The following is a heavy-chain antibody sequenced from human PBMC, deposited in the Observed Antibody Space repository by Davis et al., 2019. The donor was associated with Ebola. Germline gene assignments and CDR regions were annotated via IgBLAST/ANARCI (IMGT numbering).Heavy chain of an antibody. V-gene: IGHV3-30-3*01. J-gene: IGHJ6*04. CDR2: ISYDGSNK. CDR1: GFTFSSYA. CDR3: ARGGDIVVVPAATTLLDYYGMDV. Sequence: GGSLRLSCAASGFTFSSYAMHWVRQAPGKGLEWVALISYDGSNKYYADSVKGRFTISRDNSKNTLYLQMNSLRAEDTAVYYCARGGDIVVVPAATTLLDYYGMDVWGKGTTVTVSS. D-gene: IGHD2-2*01.